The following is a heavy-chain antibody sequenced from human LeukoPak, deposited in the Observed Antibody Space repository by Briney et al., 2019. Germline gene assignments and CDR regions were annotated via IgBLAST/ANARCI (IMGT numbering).Heavy chain of an antibody. CDR2: ISSNSSYI. Sequence: GGSLRLSCAASGFTFSSYSMNWVRQAPGKGLEWVSSISSNSSYIYYADSVKGRFTISRDNAKNSLYLQINSLRAEDTAVYYCATLGYCSSTSCRYFQHWGQGTLVAVSS. J-gene: IGHJ1*01. CDR3: ATLGYCSSTSCRYFQH. V-gene: IGHV3-21*01. CDR1: GFTFSSYS. D-gene: IGHD2-2*01.